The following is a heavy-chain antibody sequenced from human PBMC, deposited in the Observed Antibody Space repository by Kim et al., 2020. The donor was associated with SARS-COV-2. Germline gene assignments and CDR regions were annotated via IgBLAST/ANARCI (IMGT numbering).Heavy chain of an antibody. CDR1: GFTFSSYA. CDR2: ISYDGSNK. V-gene: IGHV3-30*04. J-gene: IGHJ4*02. Sequence: GGSLRLSCAASGFTFSSYAMHWVRQAPGKGLEWVAVISYDGSNKYYADSVKGRFTISRDNSKNTLYLQMNSLRAEDTAVYYCARVTPAPYGDYGKFDYWGQGTLVTVSS. CDR3: ARVTPAPYGDYGKFDY. D-gene: IGHD4-17*01.